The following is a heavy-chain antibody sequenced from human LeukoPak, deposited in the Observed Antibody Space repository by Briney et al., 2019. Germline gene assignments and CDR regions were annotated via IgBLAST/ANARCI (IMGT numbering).Heavy chain of an antibody. D-gene: IGHD1-26*01. CDR1: GFTFSNYA. Sequence: GRSLRLSCAASGFTFSNYAIHWVRQAPGKGLEWVAVISYDGSNKYYADSVKGRFAISRDNSKNTLFLQMNNLRAEDTAVYYCARVDWEGSGSYYFDYWGQGTLVTVSS. V-gene: IGHV3-30*09. CDR2: ISYDGSNK. J-gene: IGHJ4*02. CDR3: ARVDWEGSGSYYFDY.